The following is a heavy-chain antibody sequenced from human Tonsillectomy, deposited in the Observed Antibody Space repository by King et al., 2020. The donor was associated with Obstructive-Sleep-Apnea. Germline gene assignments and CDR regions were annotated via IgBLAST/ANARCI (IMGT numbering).Heavy chain of an antibody. D-gene: IGHD3-22*01. V-gene: IGHV3-49*03. Sequence: VQLVESGGGLVQPGRSLRLSCTASGFTFGDYAMSWFRQATGEGLEWVGFIRREVYGGTTEDAESGKGIFTISRDDSKSIAYLQMTSLKTEDTAVYYCTRDLGYYDTSGYLGFYWGQGTLVTVSS. CDR1: GFTFGDYA. CDR3: TRDLGYYDTSGYLGFY. CDR2: IRREVYGGTT. J-gene: IGHJ4*02.